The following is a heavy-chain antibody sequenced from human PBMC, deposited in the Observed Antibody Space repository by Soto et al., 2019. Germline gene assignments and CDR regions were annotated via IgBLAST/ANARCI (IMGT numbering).Heavy chain of an antibody. Sequence: GESLKISCKGSGYTFSSYWIGWARQMPGKGLEWMGIIDPGDSDTRYSPSFQGQVTISADKSITTAYLQWSSLKASDSSMYYCARRDFGGMYAWGQGTTVTVSS. CDR3: ARRDFGGMYA. J-gene: IGHJ6*02. D-gene: IGHD3-16*01. V-gene: IGHV5-51*01. CDR1: GYTFSSYW. CDR2: IDPGDSDT.